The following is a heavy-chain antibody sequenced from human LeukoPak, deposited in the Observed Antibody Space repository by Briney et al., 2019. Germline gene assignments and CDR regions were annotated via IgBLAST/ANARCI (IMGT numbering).Heavy chain of an antibody. J-gene: IGHJ4*02. Sequence: GGSLRLSCAASGFSFSRYWMSWVRQAPGKGLEWLAVISYDGSNKYYADSVKGRFTISRDNSKNTLYLQMNSLRAEDTAVYYCAKRKGRGYYDSSGYLDYWGQGTLVTVSS. D-gene: IGHD3-22*01. CDR3: AKRKGRGYYDSSGYLDY. V-gene: IGHV3-30*18. CDR1: GFSFSRYW. CDR2: ISYDGSNK.